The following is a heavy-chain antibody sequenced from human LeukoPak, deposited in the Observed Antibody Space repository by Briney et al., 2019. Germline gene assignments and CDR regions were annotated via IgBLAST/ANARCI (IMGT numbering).Heavy chain of an antibody. V-gene: IGHV5-51*01. J-gene: IGHJ4*02. D-gene: IGHD2-2*01. CDR2: IYPGDSDT. CDR3: ARQKSTRYCSSTSCYHFDY. Sequence: GESLKISCKGSGYSFTSYWIGWVRQMPGKGLEWMGIIYPGDSDTRYSPSFQGQATISADKSISTAYLQWSSLKASDTAMYYCARQKSTRYCSSTSCYHFDYWGQGTLVTVSS. CDR1: GYSFTSYW.